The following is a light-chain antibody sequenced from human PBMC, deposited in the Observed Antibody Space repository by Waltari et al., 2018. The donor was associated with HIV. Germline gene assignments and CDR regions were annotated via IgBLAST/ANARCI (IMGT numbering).Light chain of an antibody. V-gene: IGLV1-40*01. CDR3: RSYDRTLSGFV. J-gene: IGLJ1*01. Sequence: QAILTQPPSVSGAPGQRVTISCTGTRSTLGAGFDVHWYQQAPGTAPKLLIFGNTNRPSGVPGRFSAYRFGTSASLTIAWLQADDEADYYCRSYDRTLSGFVFGSGTQVTV. CDR1: RSTLGAGFD. CDR2: GNT.